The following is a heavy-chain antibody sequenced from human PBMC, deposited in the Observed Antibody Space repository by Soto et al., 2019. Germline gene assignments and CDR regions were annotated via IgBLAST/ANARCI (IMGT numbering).Heavy chain of an antibody. CDR2: IYDTGNT. D-gene: IGHD4-17*01. Sequence: PSETLSLTCTVSGGSLSSGDYYWSWIRQPPGKGLEWIATIYDTGNTYYNPSLKSRVTISADTSKNHFSLKLNSVTAADTAVYYCAKRAYGDPFDPWGQGALVTVSS. CDR1: GGSLSSGDYY. CDR3: AKRAYGDPFDP. J-gene: IGHJ5*02. V-gene: IGHV4-39*02.